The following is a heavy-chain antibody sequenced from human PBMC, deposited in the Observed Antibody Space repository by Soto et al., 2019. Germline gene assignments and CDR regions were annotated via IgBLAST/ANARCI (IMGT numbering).Heavy chain of an antibody. CDR1: GGSFSGYY. CDR3: ASLIAAAGTDY. CDR2: INHSGST. J-gene: IGHJ4*02. Sequence: PSETLSLTCAVYGGSFSGYYWSWIRQPPGKGLEWIGEINHSGSTNYNPSLKSRVTISVDTSKNQFSLKLSSVTAADTAVYYCASLIAAAGTDYWGQGTLVTVSS. V-gene: IGHV4-34*01. D-gene: IGHD6-13*01.